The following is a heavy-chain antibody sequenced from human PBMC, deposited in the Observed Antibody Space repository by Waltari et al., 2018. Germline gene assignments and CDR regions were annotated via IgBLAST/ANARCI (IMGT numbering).Heavy chain of an antibody. CDR3: ASDRGLRGGYDS. Sequence: QVQLQESGPGLVTPSGTLSLTCAVSGVSISSSNWWSWVRQPPGKGLEWLGEIHPSGTTNSYPSLMSRVTISVDHSKTPFSLKLRSVTAADTAVYYCASDRGLRGGYDSWGQGPLVTVSS. J-gene: IGHJ5*02. CDR2: IHPSGTT. V-gene: IGHV4-4*02. CDR1: GVSISSSNW. D-gene: IGHD5-12*01.